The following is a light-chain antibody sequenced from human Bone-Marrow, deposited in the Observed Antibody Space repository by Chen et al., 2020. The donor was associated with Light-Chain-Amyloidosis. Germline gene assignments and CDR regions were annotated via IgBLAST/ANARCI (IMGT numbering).Light chain of an antibody. V-gene: IGLV2-14*01. CDR2: EVT. Sequence: QSALTPPAPVSGSPGQAIPLSCTGTSSDVGGDNHVSWYQQHPDKAPKLRIYEVTNRPSWVPDRFSGSKSANTASLTISGLQTEDEADYFCSSYTITNTLVFGSGTRVTVL. CDR3: SSYTITNTLV. J-gene: IGLJ1*01. CDR1: SSDVGGDNH.